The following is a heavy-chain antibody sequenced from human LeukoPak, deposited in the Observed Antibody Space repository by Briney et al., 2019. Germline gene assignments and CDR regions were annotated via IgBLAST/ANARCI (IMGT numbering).Heavy chain of an antibody. CDR2: IRYDGSNK. Sequence: GGSLRLSCAASGFTLSSYGMHWVRQAPGKGLEWVAFIRYDGSNKYYADSVKGRFTISRDNSKNTLYLQMNSLRAEDTAVYYCAKEYYDILTSNMDVWGKGTTVTISS. CDR1: GFTLSSYG. D-gene: IGHD3-9*01. CDR3: AKEYYDILTSNMDV. V-gene: IGHV3-30*02. J-gene: IGHJ6*03.